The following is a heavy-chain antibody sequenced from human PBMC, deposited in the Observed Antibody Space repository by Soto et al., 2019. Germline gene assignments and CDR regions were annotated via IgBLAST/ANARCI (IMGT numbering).Heavy chain of an antibody. CDR1: GGSVNTGTYY. Sequence: PSETLSLTCTVPGGSVNTGTYYWSWIRQPPGKGLEWIGFIHYSGSTNYNPSLKGRVTMSVDTSKNQFSLKLTSVNTADTAIYYCTRGGDPYKTGHWGQGTLVTVSS. D-gene: IGHD2-21*01. CDR2: IHYSGST. V-gene: IGHV4-61*01. CDR3: TRGGDPYKTGH. J-gene: IGHJ4*02.